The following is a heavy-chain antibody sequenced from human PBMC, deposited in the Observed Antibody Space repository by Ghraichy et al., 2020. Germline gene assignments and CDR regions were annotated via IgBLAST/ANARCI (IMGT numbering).Heavy chain of an antibody. J-gene: IGHJ6*02. V-gene: IGHV3-43*02. CDR3: AKIRLTGDRVSYYGMDV. CDR1: GFTFDDYA. CDR2: ISGDGGST. Sequence: GGSLRLSCAASGFTFDDYAMHWVRQAPGKGLEWVSLISGDGGSTYYADSVKGRFTISRDNSKNSLYLQMNSLRTEDTALYYCAKIRLTGDRVSYYGMDVWGQGTTVTVSS. D-gene: IGHD7-27*01.